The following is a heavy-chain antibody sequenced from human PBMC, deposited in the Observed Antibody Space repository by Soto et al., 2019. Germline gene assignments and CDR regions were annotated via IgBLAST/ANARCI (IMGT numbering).Heavy chain of an antibody. CDR2: INHSGST. D-gene: IGHD3-22*01. J-gene: IGHJ4*02. CDR3: ARPRNYYDSSGYHPFDY. CDR1: GGSFSGYY. Sequence: SETLSLTCAVYGGSFSGYYWSWIRQPPGKGLEWIGEINHSGSTNYNPSLKSRVTISVDTSKNQFSLKLSSVTAADTAVYYCARPRNYYDSSGYHPFDYWGQGTLVTVSS. V-gene: IGHV4-34*01.